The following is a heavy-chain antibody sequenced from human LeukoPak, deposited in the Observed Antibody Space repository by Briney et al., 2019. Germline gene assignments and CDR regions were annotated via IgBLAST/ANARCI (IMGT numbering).Heavy chain of an antibody. CDR2: IYYSGST. D-gene: IGHD6-13*01. CDR3: ARHSITAGTEYAFDI. Sequence: SETLSLTCTVSGGSISTYYWSWMRQPPGKGLEWIGYIYYSGSTNYNPSLKSRVAISVDTSKNQFSLKLSSVTAADTAVYYCARHSITAGTEYAFDIWGQGTMVTVSS. V-gene: IGHV4-59*08. CDR1: GGSISTYY. J-gene: IGHJ3*02.